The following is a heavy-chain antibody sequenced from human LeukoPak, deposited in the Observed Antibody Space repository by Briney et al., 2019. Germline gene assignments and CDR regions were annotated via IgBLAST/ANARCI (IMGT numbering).Heavy chain of an antibody. D-gene: IGHD1-1*01. CDR3: AVNLTKHTFDI. CDR2: INHSGST. J-gene: IGHJ3*02. Sequence: PSETLSLTCAVYGGSFSGYYWSRIRQPPGKGLEWIGEINHSGSTNYNPSLKSRVTISVDTSKNQFSLELSSVTAADTAVYYCAVNLTKHTFDIWGQGTMVTVSS. V-gene: IGHV4-34*01. CDR1: GGSFSGYY.